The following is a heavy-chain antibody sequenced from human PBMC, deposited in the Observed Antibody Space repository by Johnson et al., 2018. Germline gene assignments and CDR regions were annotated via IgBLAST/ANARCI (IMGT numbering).Heavy chain of an antibody. CDR2: MNPNSGNT. D-gene: IGHD3-22*01. Sequence: QVQLQESGAEVKKPGASVKVSCKASGYTFNSYDFNWVRQASGQGLEWMGWMNPNSGNTGYAQKFQGRVTMTRNTSITTAYMELSSLRSEDTAVYYCARRESGFGYYYMDVWGKGTTVIVAS. CDR1: GYTFNSYD. V-gene: IGHV1-8*01. J-gene: IGHJ6*03. CDR3: ARRESGFGYYYMDV.